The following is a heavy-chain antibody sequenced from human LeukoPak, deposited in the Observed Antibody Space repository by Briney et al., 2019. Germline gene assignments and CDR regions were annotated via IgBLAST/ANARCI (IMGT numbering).Heavy chain of an antibody. V-gene: IGHV1-24*01. D-gene: IGHD5-12*01. J-gene: IGHJ5*02. CDR3: ATWWLRLGNWFDP. Sequence: ASVKVSCEVSGYTLTELSMHWVRQAPGKGLEWMGGFDPEDGETIYAQKFQGRVTMTEDTSTDTAYMELSSLRSEDTAVYYCATWWLRLGNWFDPWGQGTLVTVSS. CDR1: GYTLTELS. CDR2: FDPEDGET.